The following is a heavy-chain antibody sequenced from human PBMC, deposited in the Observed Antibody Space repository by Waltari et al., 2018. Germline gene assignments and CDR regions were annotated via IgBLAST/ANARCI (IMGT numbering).Heavy chain of an antibody. J-gene: IGHJ3*02. CDR2: IYTSGST. CDR1: GGSISSYY. D-gene: IGHD5-18*01. CDR3: ARGDTAMVRGAFDI. V-gene: IGHV4-4*07. Sequence: QVQLQESGPGLVKPSETLSLTCTVSGGSISSYYWSWIRQPAGKGLEWIGRIYTSGSTNYNPSLKSRVTMSVDTSKNQFSPKLSSVTAADTAVYYCARGDTAMVRGAFDIWGQGTMVTVSS.